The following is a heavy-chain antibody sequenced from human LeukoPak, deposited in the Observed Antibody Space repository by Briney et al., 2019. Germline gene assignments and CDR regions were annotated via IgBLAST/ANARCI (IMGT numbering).Heavy chain of an antibody. CDR3: ARDGTGVAAYDY. Sequence: GASVKVSCKASGYTFTSYAMHWVRQAPGQRLERMGWINAGNGNTKYSQKFQGRVTITRDTSASTAYMELSSLRSEDTAVYYCARDGTGVAAYDYWGQGTLVTVSS. J-gene: IGHJ4*02. V-gene: IGHV1-3*01. CDR2: INAGNGNT. CDR1: GYTFTSYA. D-gene: IGHD6-19*01.